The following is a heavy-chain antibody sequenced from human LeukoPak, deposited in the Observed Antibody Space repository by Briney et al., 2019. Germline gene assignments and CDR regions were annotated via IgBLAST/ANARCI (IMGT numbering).Heavy chain of an antibody. V-gene: IGHV1-46*01. CDR1: GYTFTSYY. D-gene: IGHD2-2*02. Sequence: ASVKVSCKASGYTFTSYYMHWVRQALGQGLEWMGIINPSGGSTSYAQKFQGRVTMTRDMSTSTVYMELSSLRSEDTAVYYCARDHSQSAAIQSEYLQHWGQGTLVTVSS. J-gene: IGHJ1*01. CDR2: INPSGGST. CDR3: ARDHSQSAAIQSEYLQH.